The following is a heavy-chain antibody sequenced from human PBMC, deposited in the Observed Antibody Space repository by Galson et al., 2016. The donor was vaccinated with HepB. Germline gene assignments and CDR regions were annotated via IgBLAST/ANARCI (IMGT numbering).Heavy chain of an antibody. CDR3: ARERAETVAQGVIRVHRIHYYYGMDV. CDR1: GFYFSDYS. J-gene: IGHJ6*02. D-gene: IGHD3-10*01. V-gene: IGHV3-48*01. CDR2: ISANSDST. Sequence: LRLSCAASGFYFSDYSMNWVRQAPGKGLEWLSYISANSDSTYYADSVKGRFTISRDNAKNSLYLQMNSLRGEDTAVYYCARERAETVAQGVIRVHRIHYYYGMDVWGQGTTVTAAS.